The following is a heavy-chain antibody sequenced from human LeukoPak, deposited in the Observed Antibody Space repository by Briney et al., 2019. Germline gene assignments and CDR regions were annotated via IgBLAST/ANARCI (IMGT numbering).Heavy chain of an antibody. Sequence: ASVKVSCKASGGTFSSYGISWVRQAPGQGLEWMGWISAYNGNTNYAQKLQGRVTMTTDTSTSTAYMELRSLRSDDTAVYYCARFDTSYYFDYWGQGTLVTVSS. J-gene: IGHJ4*02. CDR3: ARFDTSYYFDY. V-gene: IGHV1-18*01. CDR1: GGTFSSYG. CDR2: ISAYNGNT.